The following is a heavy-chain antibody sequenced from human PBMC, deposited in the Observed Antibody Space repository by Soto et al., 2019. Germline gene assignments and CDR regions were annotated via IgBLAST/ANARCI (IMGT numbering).Heavy chain of an antibody. CDR1: GYTFPTYY. D-gene: IGHD1-1*01. CDR2: INPNSDYT. J-gene: IGHJ3*02. CDR3: ATNPEPPDVFDI. V-gene: IGHV1-46*01. Sequence: ASVKVSCKASGYTFPTYYMHWVRQAPGQGLEWMGIINPNSDYTRYAQKFQGRVTMTRDTSTSTVYMELSSLTSEDTAVYYCATNPEPPDVFDIWGQGTMVNVSS.